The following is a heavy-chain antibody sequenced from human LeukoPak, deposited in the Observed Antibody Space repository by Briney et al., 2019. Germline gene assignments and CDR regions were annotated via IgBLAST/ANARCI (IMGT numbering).Heavy chain of an antibody. D-gene: IGHD3-10*01. V-gene: IGHV3-21*01. Sequence: GGSLRLSCAASGFTFSSHLMHWVRQAPGKGLEWVSSISSSSSYIYYADSVKGRFTISRDNAKNSLYLQMNSLRAEDTAVYYRARQVGSGSYYGDAYDYWGQGTLVTVSS. CDR1: GFTFSSHL. CDR2: ISSSSSYI. CDR3: ARQVGSGSYYGDAYDY. J-gene: IGHJ4*02.